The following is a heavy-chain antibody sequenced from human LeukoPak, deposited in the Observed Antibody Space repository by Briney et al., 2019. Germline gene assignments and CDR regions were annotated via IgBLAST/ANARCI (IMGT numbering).Heavy chain of an antibody. Sequence: PGGSLRLFCAASGFTFSSYSMNWVRQAPGKGLEWVSSISSSSSYIYYADSVKGRFTISRDNSKNTLYLQMNSLRAEDTAVYYCARGDSTITWGQGTLVTVSS. CDR3: ARGDSTIT. CDR1: GFTFSSYS. V-gene: IGHV3-21*01. J-gene: IGHJ4*02. CDR2: ISSSSSYI. D-gene: IGHD5-12*01.